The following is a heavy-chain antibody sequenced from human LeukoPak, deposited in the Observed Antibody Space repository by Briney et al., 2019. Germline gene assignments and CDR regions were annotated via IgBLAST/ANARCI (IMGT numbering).Heavy chain of an antibody. D-gene: IGHD3-16*01. J-gene: IGHJ4*02. CDR3: ARVVPDVYYFDY. CDR2: ISSSSSYI. V-gene: IGHV3-21*01. CDR1: GFTFSSYS. Sequence: GGSLRLSCAASGFTFSSYSMNWVRQAPGKGLGWVSSISSSSSYIYYADSVKGRFTISRDNAKNSLYLQMNSLRAEDTAVYYCARVVPDVYYFDYWGQGTLVTVSS.